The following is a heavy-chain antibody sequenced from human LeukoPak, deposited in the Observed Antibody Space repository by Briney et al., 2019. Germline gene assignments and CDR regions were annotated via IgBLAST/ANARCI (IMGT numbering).Heavy chain of an antibody. CDR1: GYSFTNYW. D-gene: IGHD4-23*01. Sequence: GESLKISCKGSGYSFTNYWIGWVRQMPGKGLEWMGIIYPGDSNTRYSPSFQGQVTISADKSISTAYLLWSSLKASDTAMYYCARRDYGGRSFGNFDYWGQGTLVTVSS. CDR3: ARRDYGGRSFGNFDY. CDR2: IYPGDSNT. J-gene: IGHJ4*02. V-gene: IGHV5-51*01.